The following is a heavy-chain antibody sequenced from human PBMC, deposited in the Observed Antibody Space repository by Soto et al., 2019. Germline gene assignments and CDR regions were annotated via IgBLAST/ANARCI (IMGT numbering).Heavy chain of an antibody. CDR3: ARSAGGGGGLASIVLRVYANFDY. D-gene: IGHD2-8*01. CDR1: GGTFSSYA. Sequence: QVPLVQSGAEVKKPGSSVKVSCKASGGTFSSYAISWVRQAPGQGLEWMGGIIPIFGTANYAQKCQGRVTITADESTSTAYMELSSLRCEDTAVYYCARSAGGGGGLASIVLRVYANFDYWGQGTLVTVSS. CDR2: IIPIFGTA. V-gene: IGHV1-69*01. J-gene: IGHJ4*02.